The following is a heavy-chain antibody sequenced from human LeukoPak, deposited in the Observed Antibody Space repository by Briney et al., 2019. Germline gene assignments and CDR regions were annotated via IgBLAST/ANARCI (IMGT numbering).Heavy chain of an antibody. D-gene: IGHD1-1*01. J-gene: IGHJ3*02. CDR2: ISSSSSYI. Sequence: GGSLRLSCAASGFTFSSYSMNWVRQAPGKGLEWVSSISSSSSYIYYADSVKGRFTISRDNSKNTLYLQMNSLRAEDTAVYYCAKDPKSKRPRDAFDTWGQGTMVTVSS. CDR1: GFTFSSYS. V-gene: IGHV3-21*01. CDR3: AKDPKSKRPRDAFDT.